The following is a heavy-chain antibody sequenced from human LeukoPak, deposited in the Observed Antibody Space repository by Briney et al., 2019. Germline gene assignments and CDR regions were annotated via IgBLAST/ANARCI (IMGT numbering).Heavy chain of an antibody. V-gene: IGHV3-21*01. CDR2: ITSSSSYI. Sequence: PGGSLRLSCAASGFTFSAYNMNWVRQTPGKGLEWVSSITSSSSYIYYADSVKGRFTISRDNSKNTLYLQMNSLRAEDTAVYYCAKDGFTFGGVIDFDYWGQGTLVTVSS. J-gene: IGHJ4*02. CDR1: GFTFSAYN. D-gene: IGHD3-16*02. CDR3: AKDGFTFGGVIDFDY.